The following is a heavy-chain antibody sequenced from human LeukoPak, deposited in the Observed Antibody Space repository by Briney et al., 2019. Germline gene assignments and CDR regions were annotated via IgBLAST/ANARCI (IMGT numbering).Heavy chain of an antibody. CDR2: INPNSGGT. V-gene: IGHV1-2*02. CDR1: GYTFTGYY. D-gene: IGHD3-3*01. J-gene: IGHJ6*03. CDR3: ASSAGYYDFWSGYSKDHYYMDV. Sequence: ASVKVSCKASGYTFTGYYMHWVRQAPGQGLEWMGWINPNSGGTNYAQKFQGRVTMTRDTSISTAYMELSRLRSDDTAVYYCASSAGYYDFWSGYSKDHYYMDVWGKGTTVTVSS.